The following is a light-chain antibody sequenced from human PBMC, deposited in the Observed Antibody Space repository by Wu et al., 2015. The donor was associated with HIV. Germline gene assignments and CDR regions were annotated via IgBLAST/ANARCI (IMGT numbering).Light chain of an antibody. J-gene: IGKJ1*01. Sequence: DIQMTQSPSTLSASVGDRVTITCRASQNINSWLAWYQQKPGKAPKLLIYKTSSLESGVPSRFSGSGSGTEFTLTISSLQPDDFATYYCQQYNSYSWTFGPGTKVELK. CDR2: KTS. CDR3: QQYNSYSWT. V-gene: IGKV1-5*03. CDR1: QNINSW.